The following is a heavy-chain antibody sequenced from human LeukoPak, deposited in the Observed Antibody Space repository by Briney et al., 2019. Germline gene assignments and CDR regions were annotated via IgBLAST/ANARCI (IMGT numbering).Heavy chain of an antibody. J-gene: IGHJ4*02. CDR1: GFTFSSYS. V-gene: IGHV4-39*07. CDR3: ARDRISFTDY. CDR2: IYYSGST. Sequence: PGGSLRLSCAASGFTFSSYSMNWVRQPPGKGLEWIGSIYYSGSTYYNPSLKSRVTISVDTSKNQFSLKLSSVTAADTAVYYCARDRISFTDYWGQGTLVTVSS.